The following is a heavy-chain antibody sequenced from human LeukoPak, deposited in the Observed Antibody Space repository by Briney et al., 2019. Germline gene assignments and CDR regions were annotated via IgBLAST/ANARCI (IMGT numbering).Heavy chain of an antibody. CDR3: ATFDKTMVRGALGSLYAFDI. CDR1: GGTFSSYA. D-gene: IGHD3-10*01. Sequence: SVKVSCKASGGTFSSYAISWVRQAPGQGLEWMGGIIPIFGTANYAQKFQGRVTITTDESTSTAYMELSSLRSEDTAVYYCATFDKTMVRGALGSLYAFDIWGQGTMVTVSS. J-gene: IGHJ3*02. V-gene: IGHV1-69*05. CDR2: IIPIFGTA.